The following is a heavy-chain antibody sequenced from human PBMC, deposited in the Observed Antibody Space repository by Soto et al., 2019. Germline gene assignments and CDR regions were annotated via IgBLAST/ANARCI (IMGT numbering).Heavy chain of an antibody. CDR1: GVPFRDFY. CDR3: AKGRRGFDP. CDR2: ISSSGGST. Sequence: GGSLRLSYAASGVPFRDFYMNLVRQAPGKGLEWVSVISSSGGSTFYADSVKGRFTISRDNSKNTVYLQMNSLRAEDTAIYYCAKGRRGFDPWGQGSLVTVSA. V-gene: IGHV3-23*01. J-gene: IGHJ5*02.